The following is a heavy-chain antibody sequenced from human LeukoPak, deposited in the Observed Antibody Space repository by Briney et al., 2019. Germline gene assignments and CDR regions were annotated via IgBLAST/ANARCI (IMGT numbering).Heavy chain of an antibody. CDR1: GGSISSSNW. Sequence: SGTLSLTCAVSGGSISSSNWWSWVRQPPGKGLEWIGSIYYSGSTYYNPSLRSRVTISVDTSKNQFSLKLSSVTAADTAVYYCARGGVAVAGIIDYWGQGTLVTVSS. D-gene: IGHD6-19*01. J-gene: IGHJ4*02. CDR3: ARGGVAVAGIIDY. V-gene: IGHV4-4*02. CDR2: IYYSGST.